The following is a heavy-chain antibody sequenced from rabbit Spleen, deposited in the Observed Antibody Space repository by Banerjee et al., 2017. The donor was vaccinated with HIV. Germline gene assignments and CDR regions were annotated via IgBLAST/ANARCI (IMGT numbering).Heavy chain of an antibody. CDR1: GFSFSSSYW. Sequence: QEQLEESGGDLVKPEGSLTLTCTASGFSFSSSYWICWVRQAPGKGLEWPACIVTDNTNTYYANWAKGRFTISKTSSTTVTLQMTSLTAADTATYFCARGANDYVWDLWGQGTLVTVS. D-gene: IGHD2-1*01. CDR3: ARGANDYVWDL. J-gene: IGHJ4*01. V-gene: IGHV1S45*01. CDR2: IVTDNTNT.